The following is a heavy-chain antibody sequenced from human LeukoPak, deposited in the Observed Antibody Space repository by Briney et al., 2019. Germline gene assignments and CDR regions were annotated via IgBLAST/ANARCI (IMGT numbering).Heavy chain of an antibody. V-gene: IGHV4-39*01. J-gene: IGHJ4*02. CDR3: ARHQSGDYFDY. CDR1: GGSISSSTIYY. D-gene: IGHD4-17*01. CDR2: LYSSGST. Sequence: SETLSLTCTVSGGSISSSTIYYWGWIRQPPGKGLEWIGSLYSSGSTYYNPSLKSRVTISVDTSKNQFSLKLTSVTAADTAVYYCARHQSGDYFDYCGQGTLVTVSS.